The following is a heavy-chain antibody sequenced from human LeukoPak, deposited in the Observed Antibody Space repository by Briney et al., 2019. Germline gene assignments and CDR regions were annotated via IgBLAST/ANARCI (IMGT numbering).Heavy chain of an antibody. CDR3: ARGPVVTATSAPFDY. V-gene: IGHV3-30-3*01. CDR1: GFTFSSYA. D-gene: IGHD2-21*02. Sequence: GRSLRLSCAASGFTFSSYAVHWVRQAPGKGLEWVAVISYDGSNKYYADSVKGRFTISRDNSKNTLYLQMNSLRAEDTAVYYCARGPVVTATSAPFDYWGQGTLVTVSS. J-gene: IGHJ4*02. CDR2: ISYDGSNK.